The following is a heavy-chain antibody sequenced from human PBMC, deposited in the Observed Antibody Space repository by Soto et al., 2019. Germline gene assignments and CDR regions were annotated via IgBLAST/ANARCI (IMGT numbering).Heavy chain of an antibody. CDR2: IYYSGST. J-gene: IGHJ5*02. V-gene: IGHV4-31*03. D-gene: IGHD2-15*01. Sequence: SETLSLTCTVSGGSTSSGGYYWSWIRQHPGKGLEWIGYIYYSGSTYYNPSLKSRVTISVDTSKNQFSLKLSSVTAADTAVYYCARSPDIEYVWFDPWGQGTLVTVSS. CDR1: GGSTSSGGYY. CDR3: ARSPDIEYVWFDP.